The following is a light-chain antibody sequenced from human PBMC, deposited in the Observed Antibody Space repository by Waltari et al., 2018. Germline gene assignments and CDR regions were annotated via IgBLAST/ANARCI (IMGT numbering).Light chain of an antibody. V-gene: IGLV1-40*01. CDR2: GNT. J-gene: IGLJ1*01. CDR3: QSYDSSLSGYV. Sequence: QSVLTQPPSVSGAPGQRVTISCTGSSSNIGAGYDVHWYLQLPGTAPKLPIYGNTDRPSGVPYRFSGSKSGTSASLAITGLQAEDEADYYGQSYDSSLSGYVFGTGTKVTVL. CDR1: SSNIGAGYD.